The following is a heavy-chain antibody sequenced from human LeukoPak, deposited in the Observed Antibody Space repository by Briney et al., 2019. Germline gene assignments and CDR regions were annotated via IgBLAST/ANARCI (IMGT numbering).Heavy chain of an antibody. V-gene: IGHV3-21*01. CDR3: ARSRTGNYFDS. CDR2: ISSGSSDI. Sequence: GGSLRLSCAASGFTFGGFSMNWVRQVPGKGLEWVSYISSGSSDIYYADSVKGRFTISRDNAKNSLYLQMNSLRDGDTAVYYCARSRTGNYFDSWGQGTLVTVSS. J-gene: IGHJ4*02. CDR1: GFTFGGFS. D-gene: IGHD2-8*02.